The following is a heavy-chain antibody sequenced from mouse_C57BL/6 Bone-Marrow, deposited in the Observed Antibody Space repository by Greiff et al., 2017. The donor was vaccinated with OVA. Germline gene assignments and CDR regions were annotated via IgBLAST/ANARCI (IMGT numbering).Heavy chain of an antibody. V-gene: IGHV5-6*02. CDR1: GFTFSSYG. Sequence: EVKLVESGGDLVKPGGSLKLSCAASGFTFSSYGMSWVRQTPDKRLEWVATISSGGSYTYYPDSVKGRFTISRDNAKNTLYLQMSSLKSEDTAMYYCASPLLCAYWGQGTLVTVSA. CDR3: ASPLLCAY. CDR2: ISSGGSYT. D-gene: IGHD2-10*01. J-gene: IGHJ3*01.